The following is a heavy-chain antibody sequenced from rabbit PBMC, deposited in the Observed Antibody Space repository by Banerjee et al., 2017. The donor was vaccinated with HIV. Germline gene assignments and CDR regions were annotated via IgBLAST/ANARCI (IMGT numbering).Heavy chain of an antibody. D-gene: IGHD1-1*01. V-gene: IGHV1S40*01. Sequence: QSLEESGGDLVKPGGTLTLTCTASGFSFSSSYSMCWVRQAPGKGLEWIACIYTGNGRTWYASWAKGRFTISKTSSTTVTLQMTSLTAADTATYFCARKLTISAGGYVDLWGPGTLVTVS. CDR1: GFSFSSSYS. J-gene: IGHJ6*01. CDR2: IYTGNGRT. CDR3: ARKLTISAGGYVDL.